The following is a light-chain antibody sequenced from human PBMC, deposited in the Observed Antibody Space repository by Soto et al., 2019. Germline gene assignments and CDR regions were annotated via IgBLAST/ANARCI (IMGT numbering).Light chain of an antibody. CDR1: QSINNL. J-gene: IGKJ4*02. Sequence: DIQMTQSPSTLSASVGARVTITCRASQSINNLLAWYQQKPGKAPKLLIYKASSLESGVPSRFSGNGSGTEFTLTFSSLQPDDFATYYCQQYSSYSPFGGGTKVEIK. CDR2: KAS. CDR3: QQYSSYSP. V-gene: IGKV1-5*03.